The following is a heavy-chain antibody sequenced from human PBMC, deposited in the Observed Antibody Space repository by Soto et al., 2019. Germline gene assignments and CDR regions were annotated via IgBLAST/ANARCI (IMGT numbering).Heavy chain of an antibody. V-gene: IGHV3-23*01. CDR2: VSPGGDVS. Sequence: GGSLRLSCAASGFTFSSFVMNWVRQAPGEGLEWVSTVSPGGDVSHYTDSVKGRFTISRDNSRRTLHLQMDSLRVEDTATYYCVRGTPTPGLDIWRRVTTVTVS. CDR3: VRGTPTPGLDI. J-gene: IGHJ6*02. D-gene: IGHD1-7*01. CDR1: GFTFSSFV.